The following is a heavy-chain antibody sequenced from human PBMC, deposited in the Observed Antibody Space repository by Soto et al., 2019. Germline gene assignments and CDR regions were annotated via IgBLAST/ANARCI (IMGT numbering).Heavy chain of an antibody. V-gene: IGHV4-39*07. CDR3: ARLTFFTGDYYYYGMDV. CDR2: IYYSGST. D-gene: IGHD2-8*02. Sequence: SETLSLTCTVSGGSISSSSYYWGWIRQPPGKGLEWIGSIYYSGSTYYNPSLKSRVTISADKSISTAYLQWSSLKASDTAMYYCARLTFFTGDYYYYGMDVWGQGTTVTVSS. CDR1: GGSISSSSYY. J-gene: IGHJ6*02.